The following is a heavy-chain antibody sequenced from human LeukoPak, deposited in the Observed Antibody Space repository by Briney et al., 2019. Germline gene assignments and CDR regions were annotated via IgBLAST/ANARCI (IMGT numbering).Heavy chain of an antibody. J-gene: IGHJ6*03. V-gene: IGHV1-18*01. CDR3: ARDRHIAAAVYYYYMDV. D-gene: IGHD6-13*01. CDR2: INAYNGNT. Sequence: ASVKVSCKASGYTFTSYIISWVRQAPGQGREWMGWINAYNGNTGHAQRVQGRVTMTTDTSTSTAYMELRSLRSDDTAVYYCARDRHIAAAVYYYYMDVWGKGTPVTVSS. CDR1: GYTFTSYI.